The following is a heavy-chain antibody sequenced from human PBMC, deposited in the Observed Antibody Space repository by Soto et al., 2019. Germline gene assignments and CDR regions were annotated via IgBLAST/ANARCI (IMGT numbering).Heavy chain of an antibody. V-gene: IGHV3-48*03. J-gene: IGHJ4*02. CDR1: GFTFSSYE. D-gene: IGHD2-2*01. Sequence: EVQLVESGGGLVKPGGSLRLSCAASGFTFSSYEMNWVRQAPGRTLEWVSYISSAGDSSYYADSVKGRFTISRDNAKNSLYLQMNSLRVEDTAVYYCARVYCSTTTCHVQAFDSWGQGTLVTVSS. CDR2: ISSAGDSS. CDR3: ARVYCSTTTCHVQAFDS.